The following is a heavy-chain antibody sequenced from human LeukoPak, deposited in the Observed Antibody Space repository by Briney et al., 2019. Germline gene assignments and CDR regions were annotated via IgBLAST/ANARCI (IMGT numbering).Heavy chain of an antibody. CDR2: IFYSGST. CDR1: GGSITSYY. J-gene: IGHJ4*02. Sequence: SETLSLTCTVSGGSITSYYWSWIRQPPGKGLEWIGYIFYSGSTNYNPSLKSRVTISVDTPKSQFSLNLSSVTAADTAMYYCARHGRNSGAPNYWGQGTLVTVSS. V-gene: IGHV4-59*08. D-gene: IGHD6-19*01. CDR3: ARHGRNSGAPNY.